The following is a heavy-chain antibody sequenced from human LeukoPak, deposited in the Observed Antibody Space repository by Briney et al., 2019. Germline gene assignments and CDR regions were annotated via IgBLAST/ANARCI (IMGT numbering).Heavy chain of an antibody. CDR2: INPNSGGT. J-gene: IGHJ4*02. D-gene: IGHD5-12*01. Sequence: GASVKDSCKTSGYTFIDYYMYWVRQAPGQGLEWMGWINPNSGGTNYAQKLQGRVTMTRDTSISTAHMELSRLTSDDTAVYYCARSEGVLLPLYWGQGTLVTVSS. CDR3: ARSEGVLLPLY. V-gene: IGHV1-2*02. CDR1: GYTFIDYY.